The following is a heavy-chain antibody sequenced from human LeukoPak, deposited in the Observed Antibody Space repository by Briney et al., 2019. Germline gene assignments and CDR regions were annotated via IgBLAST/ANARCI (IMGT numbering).Heavy chain of an antibody. CDR1: GFTFSSFW. V-gene: IGHV3-7*01. D-gene: IGHD6-6*01. CDR2: IKSDGSEK. CDR3: ARESAWARDS. J-gene: IGHJ4*02. Sequence: GGSLRLSCAASGFTFSSFWMDWVRQSPGKGLEWVANIKSDGSEKYYVGSVGGRFTISRDNAKNSLFLQMNGLRAEDTAVYYCARESAWARDSWGQGTLVTVSS.